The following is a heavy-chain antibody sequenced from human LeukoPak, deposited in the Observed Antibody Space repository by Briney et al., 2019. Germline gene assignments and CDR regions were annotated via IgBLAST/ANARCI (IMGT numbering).Heavy chain of an antibody. CDR2: ISYDGSNK. Sequence: GRSLRLSCAASGFTFSSYAMHWVRQAPGKGLEWVAVISYDGSNKYYADSVKGRFTISRDNAKNSLYLQMSNLRADDTSVYYCARDRNYCSSDRCYDAFDIWGQGTMVTVSS. CDR1: GFTFSSYA. CDR3: ARDRNYCSSDRCYDAFDI. V-gene: IGHV3-30-3*01. D-gene: IGHD2-15*01. J-gene: IGHJ3*02.